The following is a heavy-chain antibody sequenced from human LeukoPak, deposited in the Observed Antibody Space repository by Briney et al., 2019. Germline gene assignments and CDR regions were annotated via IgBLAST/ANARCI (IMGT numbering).Heavy chain of an antibody. CDR3: ARVIWYCSSTSCYVDYFDY. CDR1: GGSISSYY. CDR2: IYHSGST. Sequence: SETLSLTCTVSGGSISSYYWSWIRQPPGKGLEWIGYIYHSGSTYYNPSLKSRVTISVDRSKNQFSLKLSSVTAADTAVYYCARVIWYCSSTSCYVDYFDYWGQGTLVTVSS. V-gene: IGHV4-59*12. J-gene: IGHJ4*02. D-gene: IGHD2-2*01.